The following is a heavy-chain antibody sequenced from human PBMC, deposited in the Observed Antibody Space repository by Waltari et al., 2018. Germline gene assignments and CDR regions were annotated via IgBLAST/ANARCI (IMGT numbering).Heavy chain of an antibody. J-gene: IGHJ2*01. CDR2: TYYSGST. D-gene: IGHD2-15*01. V-gene: IGHV4-59*08. CDR3: ARHHRQRPGGGRYFDL. CDR1: GGDISCYY. Sequence: QVQLQESGPGLVTPSETLSLTCTVSGGDISCYYWCWIRQPPGKGREWIGYTYYSGSTNHNPSLKSRVTISVDTSKNQFSLKLSSVTAADTAVYYCARHHRQRPGGGRYFDLWGRGTLVTVSS.